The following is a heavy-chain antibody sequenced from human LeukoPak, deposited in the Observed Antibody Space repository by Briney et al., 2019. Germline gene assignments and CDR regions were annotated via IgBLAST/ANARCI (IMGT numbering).Heavy chain of an antibody. D-gene: IGHD5-24*01. CDR1: GFTFSSFG. V-gene: IGHV3-33*06. Sequence: GSLILSCAASGFTFSSFGMHWVRQAPGKGLEWVAVKWSDGSNQYYADSVRGRFTISRDNSKNTLFLQMNSLRTEDTAVYYCAKSPADGFKTDYWYFDLWGRGTLVTVSS. J-gene: IGHJ2*01. CDR2: KWSDGSNQ. CDR3: AKSPADGFKTDYWYFDL.